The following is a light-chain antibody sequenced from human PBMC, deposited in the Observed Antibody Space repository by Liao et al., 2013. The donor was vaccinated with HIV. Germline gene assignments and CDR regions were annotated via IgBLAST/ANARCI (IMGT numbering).Light chain of an antibody. CDR1: KLGDKY. CDR3: QSADSSGTYRRV. V-gene: IGLV3-25*03. CDR2: QDS. Sequence: SYELTQPPSVSVSPGQTASITCSGDKLGDKYACWYQQKPGQSPVLVIYQDSKRPSGIPERFSGSSSGTTVTLTISGVQAEDEADYYCQSADSSGTYRRVFGGGTKLTVL. J-gene: IGLJ3*02.